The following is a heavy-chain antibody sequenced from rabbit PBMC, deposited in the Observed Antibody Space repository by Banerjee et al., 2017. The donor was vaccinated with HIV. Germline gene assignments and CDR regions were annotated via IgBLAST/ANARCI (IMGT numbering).Heavy chain of an antibody. Sequence: QSLEESGGDLVKPGASLTLTCTASGFSFSGSQWICWVRQAPGKGLEWIACIDAYDSETTYSATWAKGRLTISKTSSATVTLQMTSLTAADTATYLCARDLAGVIGWNFNLWGQGTLVTVS. D-gene: IGHD4-1*01. V-gene: IGHV1S40*01. J-gene: IGHJ4*01. CDR3: ARDLAGVIGWNFNL. CDR2: IDAYDSETT. CDR1: GFSFSGSQW.